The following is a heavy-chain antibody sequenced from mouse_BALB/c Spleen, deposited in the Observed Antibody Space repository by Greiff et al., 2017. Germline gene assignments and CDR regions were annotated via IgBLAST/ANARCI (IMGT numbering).Heavy chain of an antibody. CDR1: GFTFSDYY. V-gene: IGHV5-4*02. J-gene: IGHJ3*01. CDR2: ISDGGSYT. CDR3: ARGSLDYETSY. Sequence: EVNLVESGGGLVKPGGSLKLSCAASGFTFSDYYMYWVRQTPEKRLEWVATISDGGSYTYYPDSVKGRFTISRDNAKNNQYLQMSSLKSEDTAMYYCARGSLDYETSYWGQGTLVTVSA. D-gene: IGHD2-4*01.